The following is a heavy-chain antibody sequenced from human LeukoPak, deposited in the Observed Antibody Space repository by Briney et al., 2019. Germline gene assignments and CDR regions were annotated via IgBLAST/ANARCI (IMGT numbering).Heavy chain of an antibody. CDR1: GFTFSSYW. CDR3: ARVWGGTYYYDSSGYYQHFDH. CDR2: IKQDGSEK. V-gene: IGHV3-7*03. D-gene: IGHD3-22*01. J-gene: IGHJ4*02. Sequence: GGSLRLSCAASGFTFSSYWMSWVRQAPGKGLEWVANIKQDGSEKYYVDSVKGRFTISRDNAKNSLYLQMNSLRAEDTAVYYCARVWGGTYYYDSSGYYQHFDHWGQGTLVTVSS.